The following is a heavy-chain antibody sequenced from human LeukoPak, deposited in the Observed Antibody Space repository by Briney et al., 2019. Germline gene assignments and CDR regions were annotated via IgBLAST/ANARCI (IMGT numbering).Heavy chain of an antibody. D-gene: IGHD3-10*01. Sequence: GGSLRLSCAASGFTFSNYAMTWVRQAPGKGLGWVSAISGSGDNTYHADSVKGRFTISRDNSKTTLYLQMNSLRAQDTAVYYCAKDLYGSGSFYVYWGQGTLVTVSS. V-gene: IGHV3-23*01. CDR1: GFTFSNYA. CDR2: ISGSGDNT. CDR3: AKDLYGSGSFYVY. J-gene: IGHJ4*02.